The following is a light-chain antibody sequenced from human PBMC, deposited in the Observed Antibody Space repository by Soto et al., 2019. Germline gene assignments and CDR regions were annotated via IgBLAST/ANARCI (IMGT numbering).Light chain of an antibody. Sequence: QCVLAQPASVSGSPGQSITISCTGTSSDVGGYNYVSWYQLHPGKAPKLMVYEVSNRPSGVSNRFSGSKSGNTASLTISGLQAEDEADYYCSSYTSSTAYVFGTGTKVTVL. V-gene: IGLV2-14*01. CDR3: SSYTSSTAYV. CDR1: SSDVGGYNY. J-gene: IGLJ1*01. CDR2: EVS.